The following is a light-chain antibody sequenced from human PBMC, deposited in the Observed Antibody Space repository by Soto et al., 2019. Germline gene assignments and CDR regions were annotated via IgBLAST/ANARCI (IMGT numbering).Light chain of an antibody. V-gene: IGKV3-20*01. Sequence: EIVLTQSPGTLSLSPGDRATLSCRASQSLSNSFIAWYQQKPGQAPRLLIYDTSSRATGIPDRFSGSGSGTDFTLTISRLEPEDFAVYFCQQYGTSEIIFGQGTRLEIK. CDR3: QQYGTSEII. CDR2: DTS. CDR1: QSLSNSF. J-gene: IGKJ5*01.